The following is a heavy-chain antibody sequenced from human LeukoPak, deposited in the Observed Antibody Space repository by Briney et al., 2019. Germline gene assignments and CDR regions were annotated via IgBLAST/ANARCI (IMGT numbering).Heavy chain of an antibody. CDR2: IYFSGTT. D-gene: IGHD2-15*01. J-gene: IGHJ4*02. V-gene: IGHV4-39*01. Sequence: SETLSLTCTVSGDSIRSSDDYWGWIRQPPGKGLEWIGSIYFSGTTYYNPSLKSRVTISVDTSKNQFSLKLSSVTAADTAVYYCARRRVAGGFDYWGQGTLVTVSS. CDR1: GDSIRSSDDY. CDR3: ARRRVAGGFDY.